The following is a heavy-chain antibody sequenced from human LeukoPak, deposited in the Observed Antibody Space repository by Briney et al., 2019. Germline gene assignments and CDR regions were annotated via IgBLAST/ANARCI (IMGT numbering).Heavy chain of an antibody. CDR3: ARLSYYYGSGSYALGY. CDR1: GYSFTSYW. J-gene: IGHJ4*02. Sequence: GESLKISCKGSGYSFTSYWISWVRQMPGKGLEWMGRIDPSDSYTNYSPSFQGHVTIPADKSISTAYLQWSSLKASDTAMYYCARLSYYYGSGSYALGYWGQGTLVTVSS. CDR2: IDPSDSYT. D-gene: IGHD3-10*01. V-gene: IGHV5-10-1*01.